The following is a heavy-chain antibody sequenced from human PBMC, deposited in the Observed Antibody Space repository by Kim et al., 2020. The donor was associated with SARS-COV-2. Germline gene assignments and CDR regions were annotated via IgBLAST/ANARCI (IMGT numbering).Heavy chain of an antibody. J-gene: IGHJ4*02. CDR2: ICRSGGCS. V-gene: IGHV3-23*01. CDR1: GFTFGDYA. D-gene: IGHD3-22*01. CDR3: AKYYEYDSSGPGH. Sequence: GGSLRLSCAASGFTFGDYAMSWVRQAPGKGLEWVSGICRSGGCSFYAASVRGRFSISRDNSRDTLYLQMNSLGAEDTAIYYCAKYYEYDSSGPGHWGQGTLVTVSS.